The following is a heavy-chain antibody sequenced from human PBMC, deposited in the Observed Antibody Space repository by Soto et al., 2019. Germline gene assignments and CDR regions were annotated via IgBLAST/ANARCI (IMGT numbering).Heavy chain of an antibody. CDR2: IYHSGST. CDR1: GGSISSSNW. V-gene: IGHV4-4*02. CDR3: ARDGGQWLPGEYYYYGMDV. J-gene: IGHJ6*02. Sequence: SETLSLTCAVSGGSISSSNWWSWVRQPPGKGLEWIGEIYHSGSTNYNPSLKSRVTISVDKSKNQFSLKLSSVTAADTAVYYCARDGGQWLPGEYYYYGMDVWGQGTTVTVSS. D-gene: IGHD6-19*01.